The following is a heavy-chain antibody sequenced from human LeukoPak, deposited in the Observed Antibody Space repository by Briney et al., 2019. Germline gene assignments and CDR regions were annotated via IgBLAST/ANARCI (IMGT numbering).Heavy chain of an antibody. Sequence: GGSLRLSCAASGFTFSSYSMNWVRQAPGKGLEWVSSISSSSSYIYYADSVKGRFTISRDNAENSLYLQMNSLRAEDTALYYCARKRPNYFDYWGQGTLVTVSS. J-gene: IGHJ4*02. CDR2: ISSSSSYI. V-gene: IGHV3-21*06. CDR3: ARKRPNYFDY. CDR1: GFTFSSYS.